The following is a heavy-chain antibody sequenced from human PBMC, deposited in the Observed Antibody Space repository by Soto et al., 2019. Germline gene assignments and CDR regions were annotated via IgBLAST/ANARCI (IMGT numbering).Heavy chain of an antibody. CDR2: INAGNGNT. Sequence: QVQLVQPGAEVKKPGASVKVSCKASGYTFTSYAMHWVRQAPGHRLEWMGWINAGNGNTKYSQNFQGRVTITRDTSASTAYMELSSLSSEDTGVYCCARTDPPYDIWGGHDIYVARNWFDPWGQGTLVTVSS. J-gene: IGHJ5*02. D-gene: IGHD3-3*01. CDR3: ARTDPPYDIWGGHDIYVARNWFDP. CDR1: GYTFTSYA. V-gene: IGHV1-3*01.